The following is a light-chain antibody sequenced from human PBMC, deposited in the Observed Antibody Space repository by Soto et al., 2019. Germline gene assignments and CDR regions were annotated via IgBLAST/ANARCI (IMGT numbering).Light chain of an antibody. V-gene: IGKV1-33*01. J-gene: IGKJ2*01. Sequence: DIQMTQSPSSLTASVGDRATITCKTSKNISKNLIWYQQSPGKAPNLLISDASSLEAGVPSRFSGRGSGTHFTLTISSLQPEDIGRYYCHQYDDLPYTFGQGTSLQIK. CDR2: DAS. CDR1: KNISKN. CDR3: HQYDDLPYT.